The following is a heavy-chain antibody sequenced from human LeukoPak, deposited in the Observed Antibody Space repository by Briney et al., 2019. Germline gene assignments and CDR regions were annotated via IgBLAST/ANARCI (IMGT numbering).Heavy chain of an antibody. V-gene: IGHV1-69*05. CDR2: IIPIFGTA. Sequence: SVTVSCKASGGTFSNSGISWVRQAPGQGLEWMGGIIPIFGTANYAQKFQGRVTITTDESTSTAYMELSGLRSEDTAVYYCARETLISSTSFYYYMDVWGEGTTVTVSS. CDR3: ARETLISSTSFYYYMDV. CDR1: GGTFSNSG. D-gene: IGHD6-6*01. J-gene: IGHJ6*03.